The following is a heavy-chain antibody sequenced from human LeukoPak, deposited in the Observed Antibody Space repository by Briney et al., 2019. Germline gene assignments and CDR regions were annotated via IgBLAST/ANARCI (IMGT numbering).Heavy chain of an antibody. J-gene: IGHJ4*02. Sequence: PGGSLRLSCAASGFTVSSNYMSWVRQAPGKGLDWVSVIYSGGDAFHTDSVKGRFTISRDNSKNPLYLQMNSLRAEDTAVYFCAGRASGTSGYYSNYFDYWGQGTLATVSS. V-gene: IGHV3-66*01. CDR1: GFTVSSNY. CDR3: AGRASGTSGYYSNYFDY. D-gene: IGHD3-22*01. CDR2: IYSGGDA.